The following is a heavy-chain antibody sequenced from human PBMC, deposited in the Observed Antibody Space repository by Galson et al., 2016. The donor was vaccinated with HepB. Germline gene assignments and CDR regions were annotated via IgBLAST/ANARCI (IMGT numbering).Heavy chain of an antibody. CDR3: ARRRWSSSWYFDS. D-gene: IGHD6-13*01. Sequence: ETLSLTCTVSGGSISSSYYYWGWIRQPPGKGLEWIGSIHYSGSTYYNPSLKSRVTISVDLSKNQFSPQVTSVTAADTAVHYCARRRWSSSWYFDSWGRGTLVTVSS. CDR2: IHYSGST. CDR1: GGSISSSYYY. V-gene: IGHV4-39*07. J-gene: IGHJ4*02.